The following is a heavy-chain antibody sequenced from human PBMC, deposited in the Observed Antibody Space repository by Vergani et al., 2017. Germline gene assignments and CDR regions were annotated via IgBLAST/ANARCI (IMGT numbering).Heavy chain of an antibody. J-gene: IGHJ4*02. CDR1: GYTFTSYG. D-gene: IGHD3-22*01. CDR3: ARDQDDSSGYSY. CDR2: IRAYNGNT. Sequence: QVQLVQSGAEVKKPGASVKVSCKASGYTFTSYGISWVRQAPGQGLEWMGWIRAYNGNTNYAQKFQGRVTSTADKSTSTAYMDLSSLRSEDTAMYYCARDQDDSSGYSYWGQGTLVTVSS. V-gene: IGHV1-18*04.